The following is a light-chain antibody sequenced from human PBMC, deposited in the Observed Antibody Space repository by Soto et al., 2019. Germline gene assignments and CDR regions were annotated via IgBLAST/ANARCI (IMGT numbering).Light chain of an antibody. CDR3: QQYNSFPYT. J-gene: IGKJ2*01. CDR2: KAS. CDR1: QSIDTW. Sequence: DIQMTQSPSTLSASVGDRVTFTCRASQSIDTWLAWYQQKPGKAPNLLVYKASTLESGLPSRFSGSGFGTEFTLTISSLQPDDFATYYCQQYNSFPYTFGQGTRLEIK. V-gene: IGKV1-5*03.